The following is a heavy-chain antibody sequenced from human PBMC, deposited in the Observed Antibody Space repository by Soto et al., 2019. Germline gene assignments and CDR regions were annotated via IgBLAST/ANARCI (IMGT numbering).Heavy chain of an antibody. Sequence: QVQLVESGGGVVQPGRSLRLSCAASGFTFSSYGMHWVRQAPGKGLEWVAVISYDGSNKYYADSVKGRFTISRDNSKNTLYLQMNSRRAEDTAVYYCAKRDVLRYFDWLLGFDPWGQGTLVTVSS. CDR2: ISYDGSNK. D-gene: IGHD3-9*01. J-gene: IGHJ5*02. CDR1: GFTFSSYG. V-gene: IGHV3-30*18. CDR3: AKRDVLRYFDWLLGFDP.